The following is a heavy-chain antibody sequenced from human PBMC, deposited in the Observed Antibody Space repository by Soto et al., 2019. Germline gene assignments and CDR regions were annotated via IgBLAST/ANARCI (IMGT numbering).Heavy chain of an antibody. Sequence: PSDTLSLTCTVCGGRISTYYWSWIRRPPGKELEWIGYIQNSGSSNSNPSLTSRVTISVDTSTNQFSLKLRNVTGADTAVYYCARDGGLVGAERRFELWGPGTMVTVSS. CDR1: GGRISTYY. J-gene: IGHJ3*01. V-gene: IGHV4-59*01. CDR2: IQNSGSS. D-gene: IGHD1-26*01. CDR3: ARDGGLVGAERRFEL.